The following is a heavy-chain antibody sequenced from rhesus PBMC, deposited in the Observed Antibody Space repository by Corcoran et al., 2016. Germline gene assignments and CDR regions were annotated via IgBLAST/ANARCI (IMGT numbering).Heavy chain of an antibody. D-gene: IGHD2-15*01. CDR3: ARDPDNIHDAFDF. J-gene: IGHJ3*01. CDR2: IKGKSGST. V-gene: IGHV4-80*01. CDR1: GASISSNW. Sequence: QVQLQESGPGLVKPSETLSLTYTVSGASISSNWWSWIRQPPGKGLEWIGEIKGKSGSTNSHPSLKSRVTISKDASKNQFSLKLSSVTAADTAVYYCARDPDNIHDAFDFWGQGLRVTVSS.